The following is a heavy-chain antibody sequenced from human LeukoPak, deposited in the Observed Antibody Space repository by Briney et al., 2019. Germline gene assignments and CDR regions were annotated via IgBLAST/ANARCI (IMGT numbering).Heavy chain of an antibody. J-gene: IGHJ4*02. Sequence: SETLSLTCTVSGGSISSGGYYWSWIRQHPGKGLEWIGYIYYSGSTYYNPSLKSQVTISVDTSKNQFSLKLSSVTAADTAVYYCVRIFGVAVIDYWGQGTLVTVSS. CDR2: IYYSGST. CDR3: VRIFGVAVIDY. CDR1: GGSISSGGYY. V-gene: IGHV4-31*01. D-gene: IGHD3-3*01.